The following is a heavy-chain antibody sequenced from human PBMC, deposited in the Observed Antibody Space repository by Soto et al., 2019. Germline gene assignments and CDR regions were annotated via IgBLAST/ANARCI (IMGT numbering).Heavy chain of an antibody. CDR2: IRSKAYGGTT. Sequence: EVQLVESGGGLVKPGRSLRLSCTASGFTFGDYAMSWFRQAPGKGLEWVGFIRSKAYGGTTEYAASVKGRFTISRDDSKSIAYLQMNSLKTEDTAVYYCTRARLVIAANKDNWFDPWGQGTLVTVSS. D-gene: IGHD6-13*01. J-gene: IGHJ5*02. V-gene: IGHV3-49*05. CDR1: GFTFGDYA. CDR3: TRARLVIAANKDNWFDP.